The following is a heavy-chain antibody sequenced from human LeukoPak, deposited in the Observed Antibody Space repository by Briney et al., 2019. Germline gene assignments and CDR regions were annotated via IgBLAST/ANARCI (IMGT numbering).Heavy chain of an antibody. Sequence: SETLSLTCAVYGGSFSGYYWSWIRQPPGKGLEWIGVINHSGSTNYNPSLKSRVTISVDTSKNQFSLKLSSVTAADTAVYYCARVTTPFDYWGQGTLVTVSS. V-gene: IGHV4-34*01. D-gene: IGHD4-11*01. CDR1: GGSFSGYY. CDR3: ARVTTPFDY. J-gene: IGHJ4*02. CDR2: INHSGST.